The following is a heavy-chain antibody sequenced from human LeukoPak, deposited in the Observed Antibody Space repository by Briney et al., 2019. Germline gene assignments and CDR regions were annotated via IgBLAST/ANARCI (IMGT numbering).Heavy chain of an antibody. CDR2: ISSSSSTI. J-gene: IGHJ4*02. V-gene: IGHV3-48*01. Sequence: GGSLRLSCAASGFTFSSYWMSWVRQAPGKGLEWVSYISSSSSTIYYADSVKGRFTISRDNAKNSLYLQVNSLRAEDTAVYYCARSVTHLDYWGQGTLVTVSS. CDR1: GFTFSSYW. D-gene: IGHD4-11*01. CDR3: ARSVTHLDY.